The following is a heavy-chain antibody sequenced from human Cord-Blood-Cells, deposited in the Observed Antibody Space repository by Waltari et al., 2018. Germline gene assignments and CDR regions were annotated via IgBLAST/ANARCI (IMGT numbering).Heavy chain of an antibody. V-gene: IGHV1-69*01. CDR3: ARDAPYSSSSGWFDP. Sequence: QVQLVQSGAEVKKPGSSVKVSCKASGGTFSSYAISWVRQPPGQGLEWMGGIIPIFGTENYAKKFQGRATITADESTSTAYMELGSLRSEDTAVYYCARDAPYSSSSGWFDPWGQGTLVTVSS. CDR1: GGTFSSYA. J-gene: IGHJ5*02. D-gene: IGHD6-6*01. CDR2: IIPIFGTE.